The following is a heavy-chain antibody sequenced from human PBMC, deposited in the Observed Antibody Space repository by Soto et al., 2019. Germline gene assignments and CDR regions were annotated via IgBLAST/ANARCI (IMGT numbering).Heavy chain of an antibody. J-gene: IGHJ6*01. CDR3: AREGMATVTRYETADGMDV. D-gene: IGHD4-17*01. CDR2: ISAYNGNT. V-gene: IGHV1-18*01. Sequence: VRQATGQGLEWMGWISAYNGNTNYAQKLQGRVTVTTDTSTSTAYMELRSLRADDTAVYYCAREGMATVTRYETADGMDV.